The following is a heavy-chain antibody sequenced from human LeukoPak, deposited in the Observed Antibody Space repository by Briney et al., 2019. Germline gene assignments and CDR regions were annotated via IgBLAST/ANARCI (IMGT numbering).Heavy chain of an antibody. V-gene: IGHV4-59*01. J-gene: IGHJ5*02. Sequence: PSEALSVTRIVSGGSISGYYWSWIRQPPGKGRAWIGYLYYSGTTIYNPSLKSRLTISLDTSKNQFSINLRTVTAANTAQYYCSRDDTHFYGSGSSNWFDPWGQGTLVTVSS. CDR3: SRDDTHFYGSGSSNWFDP. CDR1: GGSISGYY. D-gene: IGHD3-10*01. CDR2: LYYSGTT.